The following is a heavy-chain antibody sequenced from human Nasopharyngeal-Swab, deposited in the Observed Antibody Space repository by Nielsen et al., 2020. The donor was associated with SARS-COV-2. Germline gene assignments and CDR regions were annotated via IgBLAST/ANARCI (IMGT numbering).Heavy chain of an antibody. J-gene: IGHJ4*02. CDR3: ARGHRSISMIVVVIATAHFYFDS. CDR1: GGSFSGYY. V-gene: IGHV4-34*01. D-gene: IGHD3-22*01. Sequence: SETLSLTCAVYGGSFSGYYWSWIRHPPGKGLEWIGEINHSGTTSYKPSLKSRVTISSDTSKNQFSLKLSSVTAADTAVYYCARGHRSISMIVVVIATAHFYFDSWGRGTLVTVTS. CDR2: INHSGTT.